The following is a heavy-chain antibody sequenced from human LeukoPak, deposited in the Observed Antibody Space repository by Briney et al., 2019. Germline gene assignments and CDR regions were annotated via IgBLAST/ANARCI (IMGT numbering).Heavy chain of an antibody. J-gene: IGHJ4*02. CDR3: AREGYYGSGSPPSLYFDY. Sequence: GGSLRLSCAASGFTFRNYVIHWVRQAPGKGLEWVAVTSSDLNVKLYADSVKGRFTISRDNSRSTLYLQMNSLRPEDTAIYYCAREGYYGSGSPPSLYFDYWGQGTLVTVAS. V-gene: IGHV3-30-3*01. D-gene: IGHD3-10*01. CDR1: GFTFRNYV. CDR2: TSSDLNVK.